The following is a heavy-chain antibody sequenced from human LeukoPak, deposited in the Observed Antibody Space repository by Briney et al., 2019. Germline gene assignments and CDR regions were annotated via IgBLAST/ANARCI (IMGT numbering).Heavy chain of an antibody. D-gene: IGHD6-25*01. J-gene: IGHJ4*02. V-gene: IGHV3-7*04. CDR2: IKHDGSEK. Sequence: GGSLRLSCAASGFTFSMYWMSWVRQVPGKGLEWVANIKHDGSEKFYVDSVKGRFINSRDNAKNSLFLQLNSLRDEDTAVYYCARITGIEAAGDYWGQGTLVTVSS. CDR3: ARITGIEAAGDY. CDR1: GFTFSMYW.